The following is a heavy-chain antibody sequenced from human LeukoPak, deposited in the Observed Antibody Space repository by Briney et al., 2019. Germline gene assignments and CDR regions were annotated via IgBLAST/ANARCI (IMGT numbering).Heavy chain of an antibody. J-gene: IGHJ5*02. V-gene: IGHV3-15*01. D-gene: IGHD2-2*01. CDR2: IKSKTDGGTT. CDR3: TTAPNIVVVPAATP. CDR1: GFTFSNAW. Sequence: GGSLRLSCAASGFTFSNAWMSWVRQAPGKGLEWVGRIKSKTDGGTTDYAAPVKGRFTISRDDSKNTLYLQMNSLKTEDTAAYYCTTAPNIVVVPAATPWGQGTLVTVSS.